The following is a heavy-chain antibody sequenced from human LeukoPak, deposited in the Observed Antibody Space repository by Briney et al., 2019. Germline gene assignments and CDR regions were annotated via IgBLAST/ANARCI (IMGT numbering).Heavy chain of an antibody. CDR2: ISASAGST. V-gene: IGHV3-23*01. J-gene: IGHJ4*02. CDR1: GFTFSRSA. Sequence: GGSLRLSCAASGFTFSRSAMSWVRQVPGKGLEWGSGISASAGSTYYADSVRGRFTISRDNSKNTLYVQMNSLRDEDTAVYYCAKVEGYYYDSSGYYPNWGQGTLVTVSS. CDR3: AKVEGYYYDSSGYYPN. D-gene: IGHD3-22*01.